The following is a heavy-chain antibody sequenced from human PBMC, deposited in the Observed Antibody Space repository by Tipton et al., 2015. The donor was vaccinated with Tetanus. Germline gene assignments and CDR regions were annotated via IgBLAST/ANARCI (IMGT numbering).Heavy chain of an antibody. D-gene: IGHD4-11*01. CDR3: AGYSPGREYTFDY. CDR1: GGPITSSHW. J-gene: IGHJ4*02. CDR2: VYDSGDT. V-gene: IGHV4-4*02. Sequence: TLSLTCAVSGGPITSSHWWSWVRQSPGKGLEWIGEVYDSGDTGYNPSLRSRVTMSVDKSNNRFSLELRFVTAADTAVYYCAGYSPGREYTFDYWGQGTLVTVSS.